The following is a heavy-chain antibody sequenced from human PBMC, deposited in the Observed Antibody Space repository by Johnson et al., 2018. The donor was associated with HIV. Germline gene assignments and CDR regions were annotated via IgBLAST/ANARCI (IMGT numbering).Heavy chain of an antibody. Sequence: QVQLVESGGGLVKPGGSLRLSCAASGFTFSDYYMSWIRQTPGKGLEWVAVISYDGSSKYYAESLKGRISISRDNSMNTLYLQMNSLRAEGTALYYCATFGYTSGWIVTDDAFDVRGHGTLVTVSS. CDR3: ATFGYTSGWIVTDDAFDV. CDR1: GFTFSDYY. D-gene: IGHD6-19*01. CDR2: ISYDGSSK. V-gene: IGHV3-30*05. J-gene: IGHJ3*01.